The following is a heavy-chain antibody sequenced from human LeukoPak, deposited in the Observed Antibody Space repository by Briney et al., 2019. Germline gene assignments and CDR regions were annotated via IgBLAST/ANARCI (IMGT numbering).Heavy chain of an antibody. J-gene: IGHJ4*02. CDR3: ARDGYDSSGYYFDY. CDR1: GGSISSGSYY. CDR2: IYTSGST. V-gene: IGHV4-61*02. Sequence: SQTLSLTCTVSGGSISSGSYYWSWIRQPAGKGLEWIGRIYTSGSTNYNPSLKSRVTISVDTSKNQFSLKLSSVTAADTAVYYCARDGYDSSGYYFDYWGEGTLVTVSS. D-gene: IGHD3-22*01.